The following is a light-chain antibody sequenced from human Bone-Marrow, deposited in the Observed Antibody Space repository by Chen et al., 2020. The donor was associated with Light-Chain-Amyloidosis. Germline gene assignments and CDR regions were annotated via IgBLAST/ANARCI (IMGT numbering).Light chain of an antibody. CDR2: RDT. J-gene: IGLJ2*01. V-gene: IGLV3-25*03. Sequence: SYELTQPPSVSVSPGQTARITCSGDDLPTKYAYWYQQKPGQAPVLVIHRDTQRPSWICERFSGSSSGTTATLTISGVQAEDEADYHCQSADSSGTYEVIFGGGTKLTVL. CDR3: QSADSSGTYEVI. CDR1: DLPTKY.